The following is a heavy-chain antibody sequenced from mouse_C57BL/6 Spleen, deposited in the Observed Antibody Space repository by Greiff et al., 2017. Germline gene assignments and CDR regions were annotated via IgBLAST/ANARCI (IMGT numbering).Heavy chain of an antibody. CDR3: AREDTSVVAPFAY. CDR1: GYSFTDYN. Sequence: EVKLVASGPELVKPGASVKISCKASGYSFTDYNMNWVKQSNGTSLEWIGVINPNYGTSSYNQKFTGKATLTVDKSSSTAYMQHNSLTSEDSTVYCCAREDTSVVAPFAYWGQGTLVTVSA. CDR2: INPNYGTS. V-gene: IGHV1-39*01. D-gene: IGHD1-1*01. J-gene: IGHJ3*01.